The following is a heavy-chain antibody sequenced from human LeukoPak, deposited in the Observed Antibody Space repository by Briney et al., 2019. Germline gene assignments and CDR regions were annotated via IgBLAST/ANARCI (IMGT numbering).Heavy chain of an antibody. J-gene: IGHJ4*02. CDR3: ARAPSAMVRDYFDD. V-gene: IGHV3-21*01. D-gene: IGHD5-18*01. CDR2: ISGSSSYI. CDR1: GFTFSSYS. Sequence: GGSLRLSCAASGFTFSSYSMSWVRQAPGMGLEWVSSISGSSSYIYYADSVKGRFTISRDNAKNSLYLQMNSLRAEDTAVYYCARAPSAMVRDYFDDWGQGNLVTVSS.